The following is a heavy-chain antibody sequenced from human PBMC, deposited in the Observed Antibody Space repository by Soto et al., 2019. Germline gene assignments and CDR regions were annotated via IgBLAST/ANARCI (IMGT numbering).Heavy chain of an antibody. J-gene: IGHJ5*01. CDR1: GGSISRSY. Sequence: PSETLSLTGTVSGGSISRSYWSWIRQPPGRGLEWIGHVSYTGTTNYNPSLKSRLSISVDMSSHRFSLRLTSLTAADTAIYFCARDRDYGDYDSWGHGTLVTVSS. CDR3: ARDRDYGDYDS. CDR2: VSYTGTT. V-gene: IGHV4-59*01. D-gene: IGHD4-17*01.